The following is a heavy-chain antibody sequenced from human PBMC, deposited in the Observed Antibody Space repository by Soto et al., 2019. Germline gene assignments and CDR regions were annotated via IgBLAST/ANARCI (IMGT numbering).Heavy chain of an antibody. Sequence: PSETLSLTCTVSGGSVSSGSYYWSWIRQPPGKGLEWIGYIYYSGSTNYNPSLKSRVTISVDTSKNQFSLKLSSVTAADTAVYYCERETGTTSYWGQGTLVTVSS. CDR3: ERETGTTSY. D-gene: IGHD1-7*01. CDR1: GGSVSSGSYY. CDR2: IYYSGST. J-gene: IGHJ4*02. V-gene: IGHV4-61*01.